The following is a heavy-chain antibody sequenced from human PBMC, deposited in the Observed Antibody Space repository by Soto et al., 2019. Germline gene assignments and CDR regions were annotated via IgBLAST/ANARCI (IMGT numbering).Heavy chain of an antibody. CDR3: AKDEPYSGSYLRERGRFDY. CDR1: GFTFGNYA. Sequence: EVQLLESGGGLVQPGGSLRLSCEASGFTFGNYAMTWVRQAPGKGLEWVAAISGGGTSIFSADSVKGRFTISRDNSNNTLYLQRNNLGAEDTAIYYCAKDEPYSGSYLRERGRFDYWGQGHLVTVSS. J-gene: IGHJ4*02. D-gene: IGHD1-26*01. CDR2: ISGGGTSI. V-gene: IGHV3-23*01.